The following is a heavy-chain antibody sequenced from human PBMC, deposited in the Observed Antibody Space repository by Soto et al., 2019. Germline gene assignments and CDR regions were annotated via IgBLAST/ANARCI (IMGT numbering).Heavy chain of an antibody. CDR1: GFTFSSYE. V-gene: IGHV3-48*03. CDR3: ARDPAIYSGKFDYGLDV. J-gene: IGHJ6*02. CDR2: IGTSGKTI. Sequence: EVQLVESGGGLVQAGGSLRLFCAVSGFTFSSYEMNWVRQAPGKGLEWVSSIGTSGKTIYYADSVRGRFTISKDNAKNSLYLQMNSLRAEDTAVYFCARDPAIYSGKFDYGLDVWGRGTTVTVSS. D-gene: IGHD4-4*01.